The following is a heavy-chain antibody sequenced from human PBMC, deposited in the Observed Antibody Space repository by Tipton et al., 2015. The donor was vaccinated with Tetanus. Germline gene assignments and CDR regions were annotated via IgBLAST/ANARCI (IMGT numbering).Heavy chain of an antibody. V-gene: IGHV3-23*01. CDR2: ISGSGGST. CDR3: AKDIAPNIVVVVAASDY. Sequence: GSLRLSCAASGSTFSSYAMSWVRQAPGKGLEWVSAISGSGGSTYYADSVKGRFTISRDNSKNTLYLQMNSLRAEDTAVYYCAKDIAPNIVVVVAASDYWGQGTLVTVSS. J-gene: IGHJ4*02. D-gene: IGHD2-15*01. CDR1: GSTFSSYA.